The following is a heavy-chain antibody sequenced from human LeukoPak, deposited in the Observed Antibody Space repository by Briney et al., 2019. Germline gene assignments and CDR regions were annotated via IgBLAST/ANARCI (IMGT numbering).Heavy chain of an antibody. J-gene: IGHJ3*02. CDR3: TTGSNVIVAGTRAFDI. CDR1: YFAFTDTW. CDR2: IKSEIDGGTT. V-gene: IGHV3-15*07. D-gene: IGHD5-12*01. Sequence: GGSLRLSCAASYFAFTDTWMNWVRQAPGKGLEWVGRIKSEIDGGTTDYAAPVQGRFTISRDDSQAILYLQMNSLKTEDTAVYYCTTGSNVIVAGTRAFDIWGQGTLVTVSS.